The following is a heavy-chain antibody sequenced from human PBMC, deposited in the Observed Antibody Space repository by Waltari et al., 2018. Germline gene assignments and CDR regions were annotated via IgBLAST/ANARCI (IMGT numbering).Heavy chain of an antibody. V-gene: IGHV1-2*02. CDR1: GYTFPAYY. D-gene: IGHD2-2*01. CDR3: ASYSSSFFPLDAFQI. Sequence: QVQLVQSGAEVKRPGASVKVSCKTSGYTFPAYYLHWVRQAPGEGLEWMGWVNPDTGGTYCAQKFQDRVTMTRDTSTSTAYMDLNRLTSDDTAVYFCASYSSSFFPLDAFQIWGQGTMVTVSS. CDR2: VNPDTGGT. J-gene: IGHJ3*02.